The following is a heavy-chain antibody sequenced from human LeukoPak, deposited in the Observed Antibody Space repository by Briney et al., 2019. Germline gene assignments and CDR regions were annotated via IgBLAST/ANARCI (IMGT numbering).Heavy chain of an antibody. J-gene: IGHJ4*02. CDR3: ATDGSYSGAAAY. Sequence: SETLSLTCTVSGGSISSYYWSWIRQPPGKGLEWIGYIYHSGSTSYNPSLRSRVTISVDTSKNQFSLKLSSVTAADTAVYYCATDGSYSGAAAYWGQGTLVTVSS. D-gene: IGHD1-26*01. CDR2: IYHSGST. CDR1: GGSISSYY. V-gene: IGHV4-59*01.